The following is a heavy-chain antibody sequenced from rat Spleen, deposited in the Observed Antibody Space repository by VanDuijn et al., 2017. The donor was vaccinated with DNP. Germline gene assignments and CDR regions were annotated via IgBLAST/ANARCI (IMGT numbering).Heavy chain of an antibody. CDR1: GFTFSDYN. D-gene: IGHD1-12*02. V-gene: IGHV5-7*01. CDR2: ISYDGSST. Sequence: EVQLVESGGGLVQPGRSLKLSCAASGFTFSDYNMAWVRQAPKKGLEWVATISYDGSSTYYRDSVKGRFTISRDNAKSTLYLQMDILRSEDTATYYCARDYDGSYYYFDYWGQGVMVTVSS. CDR3: ARDYDGSYYYFDY. J-gene: IGHJ2*01.